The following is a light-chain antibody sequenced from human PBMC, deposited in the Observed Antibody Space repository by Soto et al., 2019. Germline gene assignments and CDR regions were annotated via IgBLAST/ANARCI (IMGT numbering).Light chain of an antibody. CDR3: AAWDDSLNGWV. CDR2: SNN. Sequence: QAVVTQPPSASETPGQRVTMSCSGSSSNIGSNTVNWYQQFPGTAPKLLIDSNNERPSGVPDRFSGSKSGTSASLAITGLQSEDEADYYCAAWDDSLNGWVFGGGTQLTVL. J-gene: IGLJ3*02. CDR1: SSNIGSNT. V-gene: IGLV1-44*01.